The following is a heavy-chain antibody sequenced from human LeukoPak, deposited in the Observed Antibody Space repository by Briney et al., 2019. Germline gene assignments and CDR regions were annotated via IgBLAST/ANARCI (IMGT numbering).Heavy chain of an antibody. V-gene: IGHV3-74*01. CDR3: AAFYYDPAY. CDR1: GFTFRTYW. D-gene: IGHD3-22*01. J-gene: IGHJ4*02. Sequence: GGSLRLSCAASGFTFRTYWMRWVRRAPGKGLIWVSRISGDGRSTSYADSVKGRFTISRDNAKNTLYLQMHSLRAEDTAVYYCAAFYYDPAYWGQGTLVTVSS. CDR2: ISGDGRST.